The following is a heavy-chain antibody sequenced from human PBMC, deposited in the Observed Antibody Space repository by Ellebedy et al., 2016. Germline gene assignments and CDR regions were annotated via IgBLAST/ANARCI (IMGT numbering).Heavy chain of an antibody. CDR2: TYYNSKWYN. CDR1: GDGVSVNSGG. CDR3: ATGWLRSGFDS. D-gene: IGHD5-12*01. J-gene: IGHJ4*02. V-gene: IGHV6-1*01. Sequence: SQTLSLTCGISGDGVSVNSGGWNWIRQSPSGGLEWLGRTYYNSKWYNDYAVSVKSRITVNPDTSKNQFSLQLNSVTPEDTAVYYCATGWLRSGFDSWGQGTLVTISS.